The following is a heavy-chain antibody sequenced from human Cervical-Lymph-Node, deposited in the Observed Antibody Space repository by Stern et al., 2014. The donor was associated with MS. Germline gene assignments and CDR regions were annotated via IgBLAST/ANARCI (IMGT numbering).Heavy chain of an antibody. CDR2: IYYSGST. CDR1: GGSISSCDYY. V-gene: IGHV4-30-4*01. D-gene: IGHD2-2*01. Sequence: QVQLQESGPGLVKPSQTLYLTCTVSGGSISSCDYYWSWIRPPPGQGLEWIGYIYYSGSTYYNPSLKSRVTISVDTTKTQFSLKLSSVTAADTAVYYCASAKCSSASCPNWFDPWGQGTLVTVSS. J-gene: IGHJ5*02. CDR3: ASAKCSSASCPNWFDP.